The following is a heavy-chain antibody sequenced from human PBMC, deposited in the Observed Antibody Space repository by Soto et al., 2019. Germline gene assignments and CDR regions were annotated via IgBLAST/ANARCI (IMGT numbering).Heavy chain of an antibody. CDR1: GGTFSSYA. Sequence: QVQLVQSGAEVKKPGSSVKVSCKASGGTFSSYAINWVRQAPGQGLEWMGGIIPIFGTANYAQKFQGRVTITADDSTSTAYMELSRLRSEDTAVYYCARGSGGSSYYYYGMDVWGQGTTVTVSS. V-gene: IGHV1-69*12. CDR2: IIPIFGTA. J-gene: IGHJ6*02. CDR3: ARGSGGSSYYYYGMDV. D-gene: IGHD2-15*01.